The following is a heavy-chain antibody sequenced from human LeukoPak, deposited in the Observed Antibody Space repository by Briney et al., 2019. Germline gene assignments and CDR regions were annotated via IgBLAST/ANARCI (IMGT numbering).Heavy chain of an antibody. J-gene: IGHJ4*02. CDR3: ARENELPDY. D-gene: IGHD1-7*01. Sequence: GGSLRLSCAASGFTFSSYSMTWVRQAPGKGLEWVSSIGSSSSYIYYADSVKGRFTISRDNAKNSLYLQMNSLRAEDTAVYYCARENELPDYWGQGTLVTVSS. CDR2: IGSSSSYI. V-gene: IGHV3-21*01. CDR1: GFTFSSYS.